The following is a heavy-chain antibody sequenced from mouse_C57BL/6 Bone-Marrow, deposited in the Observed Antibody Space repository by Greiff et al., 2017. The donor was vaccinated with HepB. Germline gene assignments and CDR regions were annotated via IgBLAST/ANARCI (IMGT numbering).Heavy chain of an antibody. CDR1: GYSFTDYN. D-gene: IGHD1-1*01. J-gene: IGHJ3*01. Sequence: EVKLQESGPELVKPGASVKISCKASGYSFTDYNMNWVKQSNGKSLEWIGVINPNYGTTSYNQKFKGKATLTVDQSSSTAYMQLNSLTSEDSAVYYCARNLITTVDWFAYWGQGTLVTVSA. CDR2: INPNYGTT. CDR3: ARNLITTVDWFAY. V-gene: IGHV1-39*01.